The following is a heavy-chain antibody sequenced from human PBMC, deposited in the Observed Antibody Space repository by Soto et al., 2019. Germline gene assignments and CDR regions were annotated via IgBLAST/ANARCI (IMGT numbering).Heavy chain of an antibody. CDR1: GYTFTSYA. CDR2: INAGNGNT. V-gene: IGHV1-3*01. D-gene: IGHD6-19*01. CDR3: ARDRERRGSGWYAPFAY. J-gene: IGHJ4*02. Sequence: ASVKVSCKASGYTFTSYAMHWVRQAPGQRLEWMGWINAGNGNTKYSQKFQGRVTITRDTSASTAYMELSSLRSEDTAVYYCARDRERRGSGWYAPFAYWGQGTLVTVSS.